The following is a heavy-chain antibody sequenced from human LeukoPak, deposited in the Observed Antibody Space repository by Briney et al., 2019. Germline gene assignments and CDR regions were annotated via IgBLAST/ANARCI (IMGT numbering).Heavy chain of an antibody. CDR2: IRYDGSNK. J-gene: IGHJ4*02. D-gene: IGHD2-2*01. V-gene: IGHV3-30*02. CDR1: GFTFSSYG. Sequence: GESLRLSCAASGFTFSSYGMHWVRQAPGKGLEWVAFIRYDGSNKYYADSVEGRFTISRDNSKNTLYLQMNSLRAEDTAVYYCAKDWEGYCSSTSCSPDWGQGTLVTVSS. CDR3: AKDWEGYCSSTSCSPD.